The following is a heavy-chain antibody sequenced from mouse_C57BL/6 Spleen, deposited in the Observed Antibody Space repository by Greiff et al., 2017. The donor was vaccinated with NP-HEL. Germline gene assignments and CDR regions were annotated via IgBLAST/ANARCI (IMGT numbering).Heavy chain of an antibody. V-gene: IGHV1-69*01. CDR1: GYTFTSYW. CDR2: IDPSDSYT. CDR3: ARHGYGAMDD. D-gene: IGHD2-2*01. Sequence: VQLQQPGAELVMPGASVKLSCKASGYTFTSYWMHWVKQRPGQGLEWIGEIDPSDSYTNYNQKFKGKSTLTVDKSSSTAYMQLSSLTSEDSAVYYGARHGYGAMDDWGQGTSVTASS. J-gene: IGHJ4*01.